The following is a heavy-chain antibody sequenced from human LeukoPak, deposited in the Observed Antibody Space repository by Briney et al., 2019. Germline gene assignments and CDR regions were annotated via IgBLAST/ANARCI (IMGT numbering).Heavy chain of an antibody. J-gene: IGHJ3*02. CDR1: GGTFSSYA. D-gene: IGHD6-19*01. V-gene: IGHV1-69*01. CDR3: ARDPGIAVAPGAFDI. CDR2: IIPIFGTA. Sequence: SVKVSCKASGGTFSSYAIGWVRQAPGQGLEWMGGIIPIFGTANYAQKFQGRVTITADESTSTAYMELSSLRSEDTAVYYCARDPGIAVAPGAFDIWGQGTMVTVSS.